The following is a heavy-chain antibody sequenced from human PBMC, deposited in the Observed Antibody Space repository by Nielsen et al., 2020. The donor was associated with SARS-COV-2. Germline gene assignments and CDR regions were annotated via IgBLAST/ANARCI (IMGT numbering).Heavy chain of an antibody. V-gene: IGHV3-13*04. CDR3: ARGSLDAFDI. Sequence: GESLKISCAASGFTFSSYDMHWVRQATGKGLEWVSAIGTAGDTYYPGSVKGRFTISRENAKNSLYLQMNSLRAGDTAVYYCARGSLDAFDIWGQGTMVTVSS. J-gene: IGHJ3*02. CDR1: GFTFSSYD. CDR2: IGTAGDT.